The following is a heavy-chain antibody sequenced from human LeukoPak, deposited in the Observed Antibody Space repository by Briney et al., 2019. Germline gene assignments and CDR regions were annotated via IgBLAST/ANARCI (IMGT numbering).Heavy chain of an antibody. CDR3: ARDPLNGALDI. V-gene: IGHV3-7*01. CDR2: MNPDGSAI. CDR1: GFSFSGSW. Sequence: GGSLRLSCTASGFSFSGSWMSWVRQLPGKGLEWLADMNPDGSAIVYVDSVKGRFTVSRNNAKNSLYLQMDGLRAEDTAVYYCARDPLNGALDIWGRGTLVTVSS. J-gene: IGHJ3*02.